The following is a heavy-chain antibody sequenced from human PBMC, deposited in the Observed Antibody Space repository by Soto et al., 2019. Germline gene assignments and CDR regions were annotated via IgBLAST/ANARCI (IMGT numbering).Heavy chain of an antibody. Sequence: QVQLQESGPGLVKPSETLSLTCTFSGGSMTGYFWSWIRQPAGKALEWIGHVYNSGNTDYNPSLASRITMAVDTSKRQLYLKVKYVTAADTAVYYCARTHWVSGTEYWGQGILVTVSS. CDR3: ARTHWVSGTEY. J-gene: IGHJ4*02. D-gene: IGHD6-19*01. V-gene: IGHV4-4*07. CDR1: GGSMTGYF. CDR2: VYNSGNT.